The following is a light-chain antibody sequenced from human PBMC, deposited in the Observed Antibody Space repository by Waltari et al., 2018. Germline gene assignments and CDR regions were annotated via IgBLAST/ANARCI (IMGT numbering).Light chain of an antibody. CDR1: QGISSY. CDR2: YAN. V-gene: IGKV1-13*02. Sequence: IQMSQSPSSLSASVGASVTITCRASQGISSYLNWYQQKPGKAPKLLIYYANSLASGVPSRFSGSGSGTEFTLTISSLQPEDFATYYCQQGNSYPLTFGGGTKVEIK. CDR3: QQGNSYPLT. J-gene: IGKJ4*01.